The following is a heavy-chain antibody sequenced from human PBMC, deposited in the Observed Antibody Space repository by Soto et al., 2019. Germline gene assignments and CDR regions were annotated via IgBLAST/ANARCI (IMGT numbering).Heavy chain of an antibody. CDR1: GYTFTSYG. D-gene: IGHD3-10*01. CDR3: ASATYGSGSYSRVYYYGMDV. J-gene: IGHJ6*02. V-gene: IGHV1-18*01. CDR2: ISAYNGNT. Sequence: GASVKGSCKASGYTFTSYGISWVRQAPGQGLEWMGRISAYNGNTNYAQKLQGRVTMTTDTSTSTAYMELRSLRSDDTAVYYCASATYGSGSYSRVYYYGMDVWGQGTTVTVSS.